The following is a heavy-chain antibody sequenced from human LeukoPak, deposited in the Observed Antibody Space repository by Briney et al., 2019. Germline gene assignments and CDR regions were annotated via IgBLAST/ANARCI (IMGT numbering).Heavy chain of an antibody. J-gene: IGHJ1*01. CDR1: GYSISSRYY. CDR2: IYHSGST. CDR3: ARAYSNAWYSYFQH. Sequence: PSETLSLTCAVSGYSISSRYYWGWYRPPPGKGLEWIGNIYHSGSTYYNPSLKSRPTISQDTSKNQFSLNLSSVTAADTAVYYCARAYSNAWYSYFQHWGESPLVTVSS. D-gene: IGHD6-19*01. V-gene: IGHV4-38-2*01.